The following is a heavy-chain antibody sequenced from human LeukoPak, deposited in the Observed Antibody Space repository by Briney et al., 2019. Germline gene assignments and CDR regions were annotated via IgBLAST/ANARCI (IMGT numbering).Heavy chain of an antibody. Sequence: SETLSLTCAVYGGSFSGYYWSWLRQPPGKGLEWIGEINHSGSTNYNQSLKSRVTISVDTSKNQFSLKLSSVTAADTAVYYCARGRYYYDSRGYSQYYYYGMDVWGQGTTVTVSS. J-gene: IGHJ6*02. V-gene: IGHV4-34*01. CDR3: ARGRYYYDSRGYSQYYYYGMDV. CDR2: INHSGST. D-gene: IGHD3-22*01. CDR1: GGSFSGYY.